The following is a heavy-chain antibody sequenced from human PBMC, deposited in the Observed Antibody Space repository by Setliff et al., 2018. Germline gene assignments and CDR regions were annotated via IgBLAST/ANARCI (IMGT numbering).Heavy chain of an antibody. V-gene: IGHV1-3*04. CDR1: GETFTRYS. J-gene: IGHJ4*02. CDR3: ATGQHSGGWTLDQ. D-gene: IGHD6-25*01. CDR2: MDTGTGKK. Sequence: ASVKVSCKASGETFTRYSIHWVRQAPGQRLEWIGYMDTGTGKKEYSQKFRDRVTIIRDTSATTAYVELHSLRSDDTAVYYCATGQHSGGWTLDQWGQGTLVTVSS.